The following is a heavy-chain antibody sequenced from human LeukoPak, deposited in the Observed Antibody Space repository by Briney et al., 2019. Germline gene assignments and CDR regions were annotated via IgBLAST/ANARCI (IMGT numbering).Heavy chain of an antibody. J-gene: IGHJ4*02. V-gene: IGHV3-7*01. CDR1: GFTFTGYW. CDR2: VKPDGSEE. D-gene: IGHD4-17*01. CDR3: ARTTTVTTPFDY. Sequence: GGSLRLSCAASGFTFTGYWMSWVRQAPGKGLEWVANVKPDGSEEYYVDSVKGRFTISRDNAKTSVYLQMNSLRAEDTAIYYRARTTTVTTPFDYWGQGTLVTVSS.